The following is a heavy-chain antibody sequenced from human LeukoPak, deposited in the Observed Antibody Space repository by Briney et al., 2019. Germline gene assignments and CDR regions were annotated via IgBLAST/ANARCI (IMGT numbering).Heavy chain of an antibody. D-gene: IGHD3-10*01. CDR3: ARGSLKGSGSYARTYYFDY. Sequence: SETLSLTCAVYGGSFSGYYWSWIRQPPGKGLEWIGEINHSGSTNYNPSLKSRVTISVDKSKNQFSLKLSSVTAADTAVYYCARGSLKGSGSYARTYYFDYWGQGTLVTVSS. J-gene: IGHJ4*02. CDR2: INHSGST. V-gene: IGHV4-34*01. CDR1: GGSFSGYY.